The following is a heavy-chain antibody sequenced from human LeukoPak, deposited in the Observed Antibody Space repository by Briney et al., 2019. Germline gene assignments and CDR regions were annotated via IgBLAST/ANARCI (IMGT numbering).Heavy chain of an antibody. V-gene: IGHV4-34*01. D-gene: IGHD3-16*02. CDR3: ARPQRVTFGGVIVLD. CDR1: GGSFSGYY. CDR2: INHSGST. Sequence: SETLSLTCAVYGGSFSGYYWSWIRQPPGKGLEWIGEINHSGSTNYNPSLKSRVTISVGTSKNQFSLKLSSVTAADTTVYYCARPQRVTFGGVIVLDWGQGTLVTVSS. J-gene: IGHJ4*02.